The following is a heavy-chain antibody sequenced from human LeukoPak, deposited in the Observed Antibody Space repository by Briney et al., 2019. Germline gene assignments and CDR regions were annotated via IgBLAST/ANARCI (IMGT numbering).Heavy chain of an antibody. CDR2: IYYSGST. J-gene: IGHJ4*02. Sequence: PSETLSLTCTVSGGSISSYYGSWIRQPPGKGLEWIGYIYYSGSTNYNPSLKSRVTISVDTSKNQFSLKLSSVTAADTAVYYCARANSYVHAFDYWGQGTLVTVSS. CDR1: GGSISSYY. D-gene: IGHD5-18*01. V-gene: IGHV4-59*01. CDR3: ARANSYVHAFDY.